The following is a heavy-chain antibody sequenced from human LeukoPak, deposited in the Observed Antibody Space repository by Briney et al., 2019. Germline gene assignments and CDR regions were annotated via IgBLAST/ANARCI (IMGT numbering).Heavy chain of an antibody. CDR3: ATSYYDSSGYHYPLDN. J-gene: IGHJ4*02. V-gene: IGHV3-21*04. CDR2: ISSSSSYI. D-gene: IGHD3-22*01. Sequence: PGGSLRLSCAASGFTFSSYSMNWVRQAPGKGLEWVSSISSSSSYIYYAPSVKGRVTISRDNSKNTLYLQMSSLRAEDTAVYYCATSYYDSSGYHYPLDNWGQGTLVTVSS. CDR1: GFTFSSYS.